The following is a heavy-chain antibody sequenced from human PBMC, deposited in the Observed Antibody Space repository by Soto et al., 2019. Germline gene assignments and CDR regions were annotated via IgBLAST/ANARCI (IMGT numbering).Heavy chain of an antibody. CDR2: IIWNSAYI. J-gene: IGHJ4*02. V-gene: IGHV3-9*01. D-gene: IGHD2-21*02. CDR1: GFTFDDYA. CDR3: VKDSTVSGDCHGLDK. Sequence: EVQLVESGGGLVQPGRSLRLSCVASGFTFDDYAMHWVRQAPGKGLEWVAGIIWNSAYIVYADSVKGRFTISRDNAKNSLYLQMNSLREDDTALYYCVKDSTVSGDCHGLDKWGRGTLVTVSS.